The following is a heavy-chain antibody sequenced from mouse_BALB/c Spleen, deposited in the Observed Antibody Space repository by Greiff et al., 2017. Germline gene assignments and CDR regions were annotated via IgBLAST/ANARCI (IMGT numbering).Heavy chain of an antibody. J-gene: IGHJ2*01. CDR2: ISYDGSN. D-gene: IGHD1-1*01. CDR3: ARGYYYGSSPDY. CDR1: GYSITSGYY. V-gene: IGHV3-6*02. Sequence: VQLKESGPGLVKPSQSLSLTCSVTGYSITSGYYWNWIRQFPGNKLEWMGYISYDGSNNYNPSLKNRISITRDTSKNQFFLKLNSVTTEDTATYYCARGYYYGSSPDYWGQGTTLTVSS.